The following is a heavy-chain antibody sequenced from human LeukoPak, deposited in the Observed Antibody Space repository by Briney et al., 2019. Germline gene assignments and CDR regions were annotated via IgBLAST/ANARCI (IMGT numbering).Heavy chain of an antibody. CDR1: GFTFSSYS. J-gene: IGHJ4*02. V-gene: IGHV3-21*01. CDR2: ISSSSSYI. D-gene: IGHD6-19*01. CDR3: ARDVTIAVAGDEVAFDY. Sequence: GGSLRLSCAASGFTFSSYSMNWVRQAPGKGLEWVSSISSSSSYIYYADSVKGRFTISRDNAKNSLYLQMNSLRAEDTAVYYCARDVTIAVAGDEVAFDYWGQGTLVTVSP.